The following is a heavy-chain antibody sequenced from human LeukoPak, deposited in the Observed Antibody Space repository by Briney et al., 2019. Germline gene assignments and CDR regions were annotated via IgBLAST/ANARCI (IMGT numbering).Heavy chain of an antibody. CDR3: IRARTTVPNLFDY. V-gene: IGHV3-74*01. D-gene: IGHD4-17*01. J-gene: IGHJ4*02. Sequence: GGSLRLSCAASGFTFSSHWMHWARQGPGKGLVWFSRINGDETSTAYADSVKGRFTISRDNAKNTLYLQMNSLSADDTDVYNCIRARTTVPNLFDYWGQGNLVTVSS. CDR1: GFTFSSHW. CDR2: INGDETST.